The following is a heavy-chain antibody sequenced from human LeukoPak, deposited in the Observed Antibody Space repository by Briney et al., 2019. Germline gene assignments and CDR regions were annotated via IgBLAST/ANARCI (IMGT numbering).Heavy chain of an antibody. D-gene: IGHD6-19*01. CDR1: GFTVSSNE. V-gene: IGHV3-38-3*01. CDR3: GKDYYSSGWPDAFDI. CDR2: ISGGST. J-gene: IGHJ3*02. Sequence: GGSLRLSCAASGFTVSSNEMSWVRQAPGKGLEWVSSISGGSTYYADSRKGRFTISRDNSKNTLHLQMNSLRAEDTAVYYCGKDYYSSGWPDAFDIWGQGTMVTVSS.